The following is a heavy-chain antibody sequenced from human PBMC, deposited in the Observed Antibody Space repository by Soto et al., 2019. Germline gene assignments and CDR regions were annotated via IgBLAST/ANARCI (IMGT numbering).Heavy chain of an antibody. Sequence: LSLTCTAPGGSLTTARYSWSWIRQPPGKALEWIGYVYHTGNAYPKPSLKSRVTISLDRSKNQFSLKMTSVTAADTALYYCASRPFYYYGLDVWGQGTTVTVSS. CDR2: VYHTGNA. V-gene: IGHV4-30-2*01. J-gene: IGHJ6*02. CDR3: ASRPFYYYGLDV. CDR1: GGSLTTARYS.